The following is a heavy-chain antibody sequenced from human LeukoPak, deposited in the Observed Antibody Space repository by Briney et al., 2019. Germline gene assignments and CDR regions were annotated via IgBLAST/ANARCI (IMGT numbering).Heavy chain of an antibody. CDR2: MNPNSGNT. D-gene: IGHD1-1*01. J-gene: IGHJ6*02. CDR3: ARVRTTSPYYYGMDV. Sequence: ASVKVSCKASGYTFTSYDINWVRQATGQGLEWMGWMNPNSGNTGYAQKFQGRVTMTRNTSISTAYMELSSLRSGDTAVYYCARVRTTSPYYYGMDVWGQGTTVTVSS. CDR1: GYTFTSYD. V-gene: IGHV1-8*01.